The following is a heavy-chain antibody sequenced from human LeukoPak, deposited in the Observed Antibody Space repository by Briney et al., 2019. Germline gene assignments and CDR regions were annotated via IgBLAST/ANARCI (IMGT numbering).Heavy chain of an antibody. J-gene: IGHJ4*02. Sequence: SETLSLTCTVSGGSISSGDYYWSWIRQPPGKGLEWIGYIYYSGSTYYNPSLKSRVTISVDTSKNQFSLKLSSVTAADTAVYYCARSSLGLLWFGELFPGYFDYWGQGTLVTVSS. CDR2: IYYSGST. CDR3: ARSSLGLLWFGELFPGYFDY. D-gene: IGHD3-10*01. V-gene: IGHV4-30-4*01. CDR1: GGSISSGDYY.